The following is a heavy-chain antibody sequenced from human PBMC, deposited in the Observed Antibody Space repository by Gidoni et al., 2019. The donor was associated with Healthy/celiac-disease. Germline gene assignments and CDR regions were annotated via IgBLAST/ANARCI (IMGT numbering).Heavy chain of an antibody. CDR1: GFTFTTYA. D-gene: IGHD6-19*01. J-gene: IGHJ4*02. CDR2: ISASGGSA. CDR3: AKDLGAGSGWYFDY. V-gene: IGHV3-23*01. Sequence: EVQLLESGGGLVQPGGSLRLSCAASGFTFTTYAMSWVRQAPGKGLGWVSTISASGGSAYYADSVKGRFTISRDNSKNTLDLQMNSLRAEDTAVYFCAKDLGAGSGWYFDYWGQGTLVTVSS.